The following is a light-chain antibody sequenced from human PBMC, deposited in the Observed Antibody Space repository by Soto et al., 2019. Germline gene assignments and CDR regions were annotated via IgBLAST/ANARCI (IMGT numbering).Light chain of an antibody. V-gene: IGKV3-15*01. J-gene: IGKJ2*01. CDR1: QSVADN. Sequence: EIVMTQSPATLSVSPGGRVTLSCRASQSVADNLTWYQQKPGQAPRLLMYGASTRATGIPARFSGSGSGTEFTLTISSLQSEDFALYYCHESNNWPYTFGQGTKLEIK. CDR2: GAS. CDR3: HESNNWPYT.